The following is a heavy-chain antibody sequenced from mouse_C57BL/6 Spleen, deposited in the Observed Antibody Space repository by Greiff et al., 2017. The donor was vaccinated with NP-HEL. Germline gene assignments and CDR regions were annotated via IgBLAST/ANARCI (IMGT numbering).Heavy chain of an antibody. D-gene: IGHD2-4*01. CDR2: ISNGGGST. J-gene: IGHJ2*01. CDR1: GFTFSDYY. Sequence: EVMLVESGGGLVQPGGSLKLSCAASGFTFSDYYMYWVRQTPEKRLEWVAYISNGGGSTYYPDTVKGRFTISRDNAKNTLYLQMSRLKSEDTAMYYCARQGGYDYALDYWGQGTTLTVSS. CDR3: ARQGGYDYALDY. V-gene: IGHV5-12*01.